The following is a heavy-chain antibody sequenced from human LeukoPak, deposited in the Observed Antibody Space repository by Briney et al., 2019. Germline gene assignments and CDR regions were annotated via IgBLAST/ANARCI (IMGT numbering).Heavy chain of an antibody. CDR2: INPNSGGT. D-gene: IGHD5-18*01. CDR1: GYTFTGYY. Sequence: ASVKVSCKASGYTFTGYYMHWVRQAPGQGLEWMGWINPNSGGTNYAQKFQGRVTMTRDTSISTAYMELSRLRSDDTAVYYCARARGYSYGAQDAFDIWGQGTMVTVS. CDR3: ARARGYSYGAQDAFDI. V-gene: IGHV1-2*02. J-gene: IGHJ3*02.